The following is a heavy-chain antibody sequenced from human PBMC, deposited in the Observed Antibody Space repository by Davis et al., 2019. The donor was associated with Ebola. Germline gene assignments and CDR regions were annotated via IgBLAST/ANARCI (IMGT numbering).Heavy chain of an antibody. Sequence: GESLKISCAASGFTFSSYAMHWVRQAPGKGLEWVAVISYDGSNKYYADSVKGRFTISRDNSKNTLYLQMNSLRAEDTAVYYCARDSGSGWYGGDYWGQGTLVTVSS. J-gene: IGHJ4*02. CDR2: ISYDGSNK. CDR3: ARDSGSGWYGGDY. D-gene: IGHD6-19*01. V-gene: IGHV3-30-3*01. CDR1: GFTFSSYA.